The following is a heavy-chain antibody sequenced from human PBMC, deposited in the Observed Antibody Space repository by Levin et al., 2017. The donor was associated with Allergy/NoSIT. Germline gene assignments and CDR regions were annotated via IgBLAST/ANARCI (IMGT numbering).Heavy chain of an antibody. D-gene: IGHD5-12*01. CDR1: GFTFDDYA. J-gene: IGHJ3*02. CDR2: ISWNSGSI. V-gene: IGHV3-9*01. CDR3: ASDNVGLPDAFDI. Sequence: PGGSLRLSCAASGFTFDDYAMHWVRQAPGKGLEWVSGISWNSGSICYADSVKGRFTISRDNAKNSLFLQMNRLRTEDTALYYGASDNVGLPDAFDIWGQGTMVIVSS.